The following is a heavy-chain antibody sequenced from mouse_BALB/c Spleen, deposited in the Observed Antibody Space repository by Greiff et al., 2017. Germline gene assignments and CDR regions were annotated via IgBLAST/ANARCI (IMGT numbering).Heavy chain of an antibody. D-gene: IGHD2-3*01. CDR3: ARDPIYDGWGY. V-gene: IGHV3-6*02. CDR2: ISYDGSN. Sequence: ESGPGLVKPSQSLSLTCSVTGYSITSGYYWNWIRQFPGNKLEWMGYISYDGSNNYNPSLKNRISITRDTSKNQFFLKLNSVTTEDTATYYCARDPIYDGWGYWGQGTLVTVSA. CDR1: GYSITSGYY. J-gene: IGHJ3*01.